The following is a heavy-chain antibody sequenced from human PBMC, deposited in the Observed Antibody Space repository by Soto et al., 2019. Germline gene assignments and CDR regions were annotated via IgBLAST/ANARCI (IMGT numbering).Heavy chain of an antibody. Sequence: QMQLHESGPGLVKPSETLSLTCNVSGDSIGRFYWSWIRQSAEKGLEWIGRVYSTGGTAYNPALKGRVTISLDRSNNHVSLEMNSVTAADTAVYFSARDLSGTGLDIWGRGTRVTVSS. CDR3: ARDLSGTGLDI. V-gene: IGHV4-4*07. CDR1: GDSIGRFY. D-gene: IGHD1-26*01. J-gene: IGHJ6*02. CDR2: VYSTGGT.